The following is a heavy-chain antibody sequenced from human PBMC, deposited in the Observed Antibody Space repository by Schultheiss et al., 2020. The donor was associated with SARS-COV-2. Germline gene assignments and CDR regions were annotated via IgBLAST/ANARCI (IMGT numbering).Heavy chain of an antibody. CDR1: GYTFTSYA. CDR3: AREHFQLLYSSYYYMDV. Sequence: ASVKVSCKASGYTFTSYAMHWVRQAPGQRLEWMGWINAGNGNTKYSQKFQGRVTITRDTSASTAYMELSSLRSEDTAVYYCAREHFQLLYSSYYYMDVWGKGTTVTVSS. D-gene: IGHD2-2*02. CDR2: INAGNGNT. V-gene: IGHV1-3*01. J-gene: IGHJ6*03.